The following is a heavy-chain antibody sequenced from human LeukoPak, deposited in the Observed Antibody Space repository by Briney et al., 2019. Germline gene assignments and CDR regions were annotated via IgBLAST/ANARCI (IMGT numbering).Heavy chain of an antibody. CDR2: ISYDGNNK. Sequence: GGSLRLSCAASGFTFSSYAMHWVRQAPGKGLEWVAVISYDGNNKYYADSVKGRFTISRDNSKNTLYLQMNSLRAEDTAVYYCARPAYTYGSGDAFDIWGQGALVTVSS. CDR1: GFTFSSYA. CDR3: ARPAYTYGSGDAFDI. V-gene: IGHV3-30-3*01. D-gene: IGHD5-18*01. J-gene: IGHJ3*02.